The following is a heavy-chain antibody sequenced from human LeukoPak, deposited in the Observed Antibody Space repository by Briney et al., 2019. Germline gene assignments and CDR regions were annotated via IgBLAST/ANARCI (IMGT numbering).Heavy chain of an antibody. D-gene: IGHD1-26*01. CDR1: GYTFTSYG. CDR3: ARDWVGATKAPPGDWFDP. V-gene: IGHV1-18*01. Sequence: ASVKVSCKASGYTFTSYGISWVRQAPGQGLEWMGWISAYNGNTNYAQKLQGRVTMTTDTSTSTAYMELRSLRSDDTAVYYCARDWVGATKAPPGDWFDPWGQGTLVTVSS. CDR2: ISAYNGNT. J-gene: IGHJ5*02.